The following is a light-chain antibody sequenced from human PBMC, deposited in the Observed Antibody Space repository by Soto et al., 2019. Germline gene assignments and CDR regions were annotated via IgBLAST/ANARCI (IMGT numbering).Light chain of an antibody. CDR2: EVS. CDR1: SSDVGGYNY. CDR3: SSYAGSNFVV. V-gene: IGLV2-8*01. J-gene: IGLJ2*01. Sequence: QSALTQPPSASGSPGQSVTISCTGTSSDVGGYNYVSWYQQHPGKAPKFMIYEVSKRPSGVPDRFSGSKSGNTASLTVSGLQAEDGADYYCSSYAGSNFVVFGGGTKLTFL.